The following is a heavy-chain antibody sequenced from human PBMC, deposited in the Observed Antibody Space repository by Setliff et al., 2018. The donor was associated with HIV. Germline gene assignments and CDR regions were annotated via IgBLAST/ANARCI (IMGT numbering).Heavy chain of an antibody. V-gene: IGHV4-4*08. J-gene: IGHJ6*03. D-gene: IGHD3-22*01. CDR1: GGSISRYF. Sequence: PSETMSLTCTVSGGSISRYFWNWIRQPPGKGLEWIGYLDTRGRAIYNPSLKSRVTISLDTSANQFSLQLTSVTAADTAIYYCARYRQISRGYWGNFLYHMDVWGNGTTVTVSS. CDR3: ARYRQISRGYWGNFLYHMDV. CDR2: LDTRGRA.